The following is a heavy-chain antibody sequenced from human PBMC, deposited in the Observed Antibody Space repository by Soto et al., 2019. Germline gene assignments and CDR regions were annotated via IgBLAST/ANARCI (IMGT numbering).Heavy chain of an antibody. CDR2: IYYSGST. CDR3: ARQLCSGGSCYPHYFDY. CDR1: GGSISSSQYY. J-gene: IGHJ4*02. D-gene: IGHD2-15*01. Sequence: QLQLQESGPGLVKPSETLSLTCTVSGGSISSSQYYWGWIRQPPGKGLEWLGSIYYSGSTYYNPSLKSRVTISVDTSKNQFSLQLSSLTAADTAVYYCARQLCSGGSCYPHYFDYWGQGTLVTVSS. V-gene: IGHV4-39*01.